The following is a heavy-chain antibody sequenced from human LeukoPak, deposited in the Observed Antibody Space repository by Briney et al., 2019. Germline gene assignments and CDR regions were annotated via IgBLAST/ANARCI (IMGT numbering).Heavy chain of an antibody. D-gene: IGHD2-2*01. J-gene: IGHJ6*02. CDR3: ARDFCTGCNYYFYGMDV. V-gene: IGHV3-9*01. Sequence: FLRLSCTASGFALDDYVMHWVRPTPGGGLEWDSGIRRDSANIGYADSVTGRFTISRDSDKNSLYLQMNSLTTEDTALYYCARDFCTGCNYYFYGMDVWGRGTTVTVSS. CDR1: GFALDDYV. CDR2: IRRDSANI.